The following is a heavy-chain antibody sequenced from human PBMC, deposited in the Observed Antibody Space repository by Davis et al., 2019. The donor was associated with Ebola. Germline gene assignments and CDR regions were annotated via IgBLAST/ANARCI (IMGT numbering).Heavy chain of an antibody. CDR3: AMRFEWEQGSLYYYYYMDV. J-gene: IGHJ6*03. CDR2: ISSSSSYI. CDR1: GFTFSSYS. Sequence: GESLKISCAASGFTFSSYSMNWVRQAPGKGLEWVSSISSSSSYIYYADSVKGRFTISRDNAKNSLYLQMNSLRAEDTAVYYCAMRFEWEQGSLYYYYYMDVWGKGTTVTVSS. D-gene: IGHD1-26*01. V-gene: IGHV3-21*01.